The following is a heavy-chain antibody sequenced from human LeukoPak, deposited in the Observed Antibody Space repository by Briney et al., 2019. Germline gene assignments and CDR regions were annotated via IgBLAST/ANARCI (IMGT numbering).Heavy chain of an antibody. CDR2: ISGSGGST. CDR1: GFTFTSYA. D-gene: IGHD5-24*01. V-gene: IGHV3-23*01. J-gene: IGHJ4*02. CDR3: AKDPRVGSRVATPCH. Sequence: GGSLRLSCAASGFTFTSYAMSWVRQAPGKGLAWVSAISGSGGSTYYADSVKGRFTISRDNSKSTLFLQMNSLRAEDTAVYYCAKDPRVGSRVATPCHWGQGTLVTVSS.